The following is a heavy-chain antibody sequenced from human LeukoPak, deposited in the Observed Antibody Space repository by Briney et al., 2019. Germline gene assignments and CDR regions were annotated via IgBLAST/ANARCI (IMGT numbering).Heavy chain of an antibody. J-gene: IGHJ5*02. Sequence: SETLSLTCTVSNGFISRHYWSWIRQPPGKGLEWIGYIYYSGSTNYNPSLKSRVTISVDTSKNQFSLKLSSVTAADTAVYYCARHSSGSWYRSNWFDPWGRGTLVTVSS. V-gene: IGHV4-59*08. CDR3: ARHSSGSWYRSNWFDP. CDR1: NGFISRHY. D-gene: IGHD6-13*01. CDR2: IYYSGST.